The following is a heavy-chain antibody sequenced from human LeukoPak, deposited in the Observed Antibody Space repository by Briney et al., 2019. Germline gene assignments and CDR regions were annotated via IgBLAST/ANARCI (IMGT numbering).Heavy chain of an antibody. D-gene: IGHD1-26*01. V-gene: IGHV3-48*03. Sequence: GGSLRLSCAASGFTFSSYEMNWVRQAPGKGLEWVSYISSSGSTIYYADSVKGRFTISRDNAKNSLYLQMNSLRAEDTAVYYCARESGRGYLDYWGQGTLVTVSS. CDR2: ISSSGSTI. CDR3: ARESGRGYLDY. J-gene: IGHJ4*02. CDR1: GFTFSSYE.